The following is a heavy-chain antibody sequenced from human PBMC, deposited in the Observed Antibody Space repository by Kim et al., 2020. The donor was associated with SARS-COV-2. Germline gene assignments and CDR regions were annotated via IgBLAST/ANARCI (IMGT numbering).Heavy chain of an antibody. V-gene: IGHV1-3*01. J-gene: IGHJ2*01. CDR1: GYTFTSYA. CDR2: INAGNGNT. D-gene: IGHD3-9*01. Sequence: ASVKVSCKASGYTFTSYAMHWVRQAPGQRLEWMGWINAGNGNTKYSQKFQGRVTITRDTSASTAYMELSSLRSEDTAVYYCARDHYDILTGYWYFDLWGRGTLVTVSS. CDR3: ARDHYDILTGYWYFDL.